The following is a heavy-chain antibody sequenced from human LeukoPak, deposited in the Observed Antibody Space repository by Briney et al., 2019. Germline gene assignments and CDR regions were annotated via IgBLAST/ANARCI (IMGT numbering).Heavy chain of an antibody. D-gene: IGHD1-26*01. CDR1: GFTLSSYA. J-gene: IGHJ3*02. CDR2: ISGSGGST. Sequence: GGSLRLSCAASGFTLSSYAMSWVRQAPGKGLEWVSAISGSGGSTYYADSVKGRFTISRDNSKNTLYLQMNSLRAEDTAVYYCAKGRVGARRVVDGAFDIWGQGTMVTVSS. V-gene: IGHV3-23*01. CDR3: AKGRVGARRVVDGAFDI.